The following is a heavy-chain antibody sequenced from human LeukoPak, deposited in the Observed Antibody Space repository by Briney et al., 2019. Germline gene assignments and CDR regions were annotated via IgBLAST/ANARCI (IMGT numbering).Heavy chain of an antibody. J-gene: IGHJ4*02. Sequence: GGSLRLSCAASGFTFSSYAMSWVRQAPGKGLEWVSAISGSGGSTYYADSVKGRFTISRDNSKNTLYLQMNSLRAEDTAVYYCAKHGGQLWSKAGFDYWGQGTLVTVSS. CDR2: ISGSGGST. V-gene: IGHV3-23*01. CDR1: GFTFSSYA. D-gene: IGHD5-18*01. CDR3: AKHGGQLWSKAGFDY.